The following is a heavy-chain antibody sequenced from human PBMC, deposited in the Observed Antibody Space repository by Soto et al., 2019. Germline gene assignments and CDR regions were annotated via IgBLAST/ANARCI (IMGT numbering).Heavy chain of an antibody. CDR3: SRSRGSYYDWYLDC. V-gene: IGHV3-21*01. D-gene: IGHD1-26*01. CDR1: GFTFSTHI. J-gene: IGHJ4*02. Sequence: GGSLRLSCAASGFTFSTHIINWVRQAPGKGLEWVSSISGGSSSINYADSAKGRFTISRDNAKNSLFLQMNSLRAEDTAVYYCSRSRGSYYDWYLDCLGQGTLVAVSS. CDR2: ISGGSSSI.